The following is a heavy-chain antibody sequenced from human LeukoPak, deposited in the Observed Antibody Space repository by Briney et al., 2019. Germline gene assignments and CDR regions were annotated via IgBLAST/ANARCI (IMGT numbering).Heavy chain of an antibody. Sequence: GGSLRLSCAASGFTFSSYGMHWVRQAPGKGLEWVAFIRYDGSNKYYADSVKGRFTISRDNSKNTLYLQMNSLRAEDTAVYYCAKGITMVRGVIDYWGQGTLVTVSS. J-gene: IGHJ4*02. CDR2: IRYDGSNK. D-gene: IGHD3-10*01. CDR3: AKGITMVRGVIDY. CDR1: GFTFSSYG. V-gene: IGHV3-30*02.